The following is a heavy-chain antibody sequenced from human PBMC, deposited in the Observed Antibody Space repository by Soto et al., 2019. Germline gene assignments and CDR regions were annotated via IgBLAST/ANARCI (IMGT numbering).Heavy chain of an antibody. J-gene: IGHJ3*02. CDR2: ISSSGSTI. D-gene: IGHD3-10*01. CDR3: ARVWYYGSWSYYGWGDAFDI. Sequence: QVQLVESGGGLVKPGGSLRLSCAASGFTFSDYYMSWIRQAPGKGLEWVSYISSSGSTIYYADSVKGRFTISRDNAKNRLYLQMNSLRAEDTAVYYCARVWYYGSWSYYGWGDAFDIWGQGTMVTVSS. CDR1: GFTFSDYY. V-gene: IGHV3-11*01.